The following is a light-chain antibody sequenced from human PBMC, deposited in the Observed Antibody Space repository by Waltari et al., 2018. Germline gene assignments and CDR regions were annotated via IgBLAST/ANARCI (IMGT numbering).Light chain of an antibody. V-gene: IGKV1-5*03. CDR3: QQYNSYGWT. Sequence: DIQMTQSPSTLSASVGDRVTISCRASQTISSWLAWYQQKPGKAPKLLIYKASSLETGVPSRFSASGSGTEFTLTISSLQPDDFGSYYCQQYNSYGWTFGQGTKVAIK. CDR1: QTISSW. J-gene: IGKJ1*01. CDR2: KAS.